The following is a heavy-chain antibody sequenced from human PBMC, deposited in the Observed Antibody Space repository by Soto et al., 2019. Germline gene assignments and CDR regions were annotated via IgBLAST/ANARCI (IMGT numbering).Heavy chain of an antibody. D-gene: IGHD2-15*01. Sequence: PGGSLRLSCAASGFTFSSYWMSWVRQAPEKGLEWVANIKQDGNDLYFVDSVKGRFTISRDNSKHTLYLQMSSLRAEDTVVYYCAKHRACSGGSCYYFDCWGQGTLVTVSS. CDR3: AKHRACSGGSCYYFDC. J-gene: IGHJ4*02. V-gene: IGHV3-7*03. CDR2: IKQDGNDL. CDR1: GFTFSSYW.